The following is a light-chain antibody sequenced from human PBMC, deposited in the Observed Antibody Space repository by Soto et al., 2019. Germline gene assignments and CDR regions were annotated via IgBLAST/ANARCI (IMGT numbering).Light chain of an antibody. Sequence: EVVLTQSPPTLSLSPGERATLSCRASQSVGSFLVWYQQQPGQAPRVLIYDASTRATGVPARFSGSGSGTDYTLTITSLHPEDSAVYFCQQRTIWFTVGPGTGVDVK. CDR3: QQRTIWFT. J-gene: IGKJ3*01. V-gene: IGKV3-11*01. CDR2: DAS. CDR1: QSVGSF.